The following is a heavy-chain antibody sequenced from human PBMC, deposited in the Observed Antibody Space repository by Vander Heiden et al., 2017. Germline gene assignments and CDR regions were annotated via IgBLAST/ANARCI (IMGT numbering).Heavy chain of an antibody. Sequence: QLQLQESGPGLVKPSETLSLTCTVSGGSISSSSYYWGWNGQPPGKGLEWIGTIYYSGATYYNPSLKSRLTIPVDTSKNQFSLKLSSVTAADTAVYYCARRGGIVGGTVAFDIWGQGTMVTVSS. J-gene: IGHJ3*02. CDR3: ARRGGIVGGTVAFDI. D-gene: IGHD1-26*01. CDR1: GGSISSSSYY. V-gene: IGHV4-39*01. CDR2: IYYSGAT.